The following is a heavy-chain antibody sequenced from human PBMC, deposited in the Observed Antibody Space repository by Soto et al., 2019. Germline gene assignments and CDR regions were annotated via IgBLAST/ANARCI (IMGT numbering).Heavy chain of an antibody. Sequence: MLSLTCAVSGGTISSGGYSWSWIRQPPGKGLEWIGYIYHSGSTYYNPSLKSRVTISVDRSKNQFSLKLSSVTAADTAVYYCARGPPNSIWGQGTLVTVSS. J-gene: IGHJ4*02. CDR2: IYHSGST. CDR1: GGTISSGGYS. V-gene: IGHV4-30-2*01. D-gene: IGHD3-22*01. CDR3: ARGPPNSI.